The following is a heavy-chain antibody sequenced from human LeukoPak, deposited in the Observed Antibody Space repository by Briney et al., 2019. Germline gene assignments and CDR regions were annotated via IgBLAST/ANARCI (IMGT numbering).Heavy chain of an antibody. CDR1: GGSINSGTYY. Sequence: PSETLSLTCTVSGGSINSGTYYWSWIRQPAGKGLEWVGRIYTSGSTNYNPSLKSRVTISRDTSTNQFSLNLSSVTAADTAVYYCARGGRVSYYVDVWGKGTTVTVSS. J-gene: IGHJ6*03. CDR3: ARGGRVSYYVDV. CDR2: IYTSGST. V-gene: IGHV4-61*02. D-gene: IGHD2-8*01.